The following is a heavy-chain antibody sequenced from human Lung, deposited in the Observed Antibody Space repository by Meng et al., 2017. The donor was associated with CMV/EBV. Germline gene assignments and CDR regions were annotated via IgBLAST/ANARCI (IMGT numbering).Heavy chain of an antibody. Sequence: ASVXVSCKASGYTFTGLYLHWVRQAPGQGLEWMGWLNPNTGGTYYVQKFQDRVTMTRDTSIRTAYMELSSLRSDDTAVYYCARDVKLAVPALDYLGQGTLVTVSS. D-gene: IGHD6-19*01. CDR1: GYTFTGLY. J-gene: IGHJ4*02. V-gene: IGHV1-2*02. CDR3: ARDVKLAVPALDY. CDR2: LNPNTGGT.